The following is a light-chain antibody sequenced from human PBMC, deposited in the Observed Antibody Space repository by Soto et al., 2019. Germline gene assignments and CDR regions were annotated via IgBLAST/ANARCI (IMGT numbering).Light chain of an antibody. V-gene: IGKV1-5*03. CDR3: QQYNNTPIT. CDR2: KAS. J-gene: IGKJ5*01. CDR1: QSISTW. Sequence: DIQMTQSPSTLSASVGDRVTITCRASQSISTWLAWYQQKPGKAPKLLIYKASSLESGVPSRFSGSGSGTEFTLPISSLQPDDFAAYYCQQYNNTPITFGQGTRLQIK.